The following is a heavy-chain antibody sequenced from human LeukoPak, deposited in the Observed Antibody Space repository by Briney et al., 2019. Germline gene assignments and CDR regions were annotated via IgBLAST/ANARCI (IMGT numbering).Heavy chain of an antibody. CDR1: GGSISSSSYF. D-gene: IGHD3-22*01. J-gene: IGHJ4*02. Sequence: SETLSLTCTVSGGSISSSSYFWACIRQSPGKGLEWIGSIYYSGSTYYNPSLKSRVTISVDTSKNQFSLKLTSVTAADTAVYYCARHAIDGSGYYFDYFDYWGQGTLVTVSS. CDR2: IYYSGST. CDR3: ARHAIDGSGYYFDYFDY. V-gene: IGHV4-39*01.